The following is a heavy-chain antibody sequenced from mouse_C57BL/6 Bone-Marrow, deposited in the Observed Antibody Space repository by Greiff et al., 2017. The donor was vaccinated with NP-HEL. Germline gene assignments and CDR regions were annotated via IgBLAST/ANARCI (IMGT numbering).Heavy chain of an antibody. Sequence: VKLMESGPGLVQPSQSLSITCTVSGFSLTSYGVHWVRQPPGKGLEWLGVIWSGGSTDYNAAFISRLSISKDNSKSQVFFKMNSLQADDTAIYYCAKSHDGYPWFAYWGQGTLVTVSA. CDR2: IWSGGST. D-gene: IGHD2-3*01. V-gene: IGHV2-4*01. J-gene: IGHJ3*01. CDR1: GFSLTSYG. CDR3: AKSHDGYPWFAY.